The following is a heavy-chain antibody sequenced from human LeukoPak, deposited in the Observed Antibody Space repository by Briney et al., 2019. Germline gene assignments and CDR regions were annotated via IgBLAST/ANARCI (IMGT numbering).Heavy chain of an antibody. CDR2: IPYDGSNK. CDR1: GSTFSSYG. Sequence: PGGSLRLSCAASGSTFSSYGMHWVRQAPGKGLEWVTVIPYDGSNKYYADSVKGRFTISRDNSKNTLYLQMNSLRPGDTAVYYCAALGYCSDGSCSYFDYWGQGTLVTVSS. V-gene: IGHV3-30*03. CDR3: AALGYCSDGSCSYFDY. D-gene: IGHD2-15*01. J-gene: IGHJ4*02.